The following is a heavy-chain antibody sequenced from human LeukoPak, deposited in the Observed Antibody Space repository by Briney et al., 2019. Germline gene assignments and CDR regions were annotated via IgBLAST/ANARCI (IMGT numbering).Heavy chain of an antibody. CDR2: ISYDGRNK. Sequence: GRSMRLSCAASGFTFSSYAMHWVRRVQGKGLGWVAVISYDGRNKYYADSVKGRFTISRDNSKNTLYLQMNSLRAEDTAVYYCARDPGNIGSSWYLGWFDPWGQGTLVTVSS. D-gene: IGHD6-13*01. J-gene: IGHJ5*02. CDR3: ARDPGNIGSSWYLGWFDP. V-gene: IGHV3-30*04. CDR1: GFTFSSYA.